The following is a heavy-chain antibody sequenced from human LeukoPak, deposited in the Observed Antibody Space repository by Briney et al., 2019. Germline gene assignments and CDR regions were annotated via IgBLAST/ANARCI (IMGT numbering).Heavy chain of an antibody. D-gene: IGHD2-2*01. CDR2: ISSSSNTT. CDR3: AKDRDIVVVPAATDYYFDY. CDR1: GFTFSSYS. Sequence: PGGSLRLSCAASGFTFSSYSMNWVRQAPGKGLEWVSYISSSSNTTYYADSVKGRFTISRDNSKNTLYLQMNSLRAEDTAIYYCAKDRDIVVVPAATDYYFDYWGQGTLVTVSS. J-gene: IGHJ4*02. V-gene: IGHV3-48*01.